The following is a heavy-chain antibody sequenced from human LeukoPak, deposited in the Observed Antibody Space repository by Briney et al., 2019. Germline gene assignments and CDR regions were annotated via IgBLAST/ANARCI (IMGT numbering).Heavy chain of an antibody. J-gene: IGHJ6*03. V-gene: IGHV1-46*01. CDR1: GYTFTGYY. CDR3: ARENYYGSGSYLRRYYYYYMDV. D-gene: IGHD3-10*01. Sequence: GASVKVSCKASGYTFTGYYMHWVRQAPGQGLEWMGLINPRGTATRYAESFQGRLTLTRDLSTSTDYMELSSLRSEDMAVYYCARENYYGSGSYLRRYYYYYMDVWGKGTTVTVSS. CDR2: INPRGTAT.